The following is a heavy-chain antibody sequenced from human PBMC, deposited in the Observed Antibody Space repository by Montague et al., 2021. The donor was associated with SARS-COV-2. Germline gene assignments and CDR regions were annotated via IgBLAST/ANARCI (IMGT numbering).Heavy chain of an antibody. D-gene: IGHD3-22*01. V-gene: IGHV4-31*03. Sequence: TLSLTCTVSGGSISSGGYYWSWIRQHPGKGLEWIGYIYYSGSTYYNPSLKSRVIISVDTSKNQFSLKISSVTAADTAVYYCARSPEPMIILIITSLNWYFDLGGRGTLVTVSS. J-gene: IGHJ2*01. CDR2: IYYSGST. CDR3: ARSPEPMIILIITSLNWYFDL. CDR1: GGSISSGGYY.